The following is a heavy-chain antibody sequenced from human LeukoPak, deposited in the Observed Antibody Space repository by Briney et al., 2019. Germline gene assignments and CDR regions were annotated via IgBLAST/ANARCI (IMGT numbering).Heavy chain of an antibody. CDR1: GFTFSSYA. D-gene: IGHD2-2*01. Sequence: GGSLRLSCAVSGFTFSSYAMHWVRQAPGKRLEWVAVISYDGSNKYYADSVKGRFTISRDNSKNTLYLHMDRLGTEDTAVYYCASMPSTEIYYFYYMDVWGKGTTVTVSS. CDR2: ISYDGSNK. J-gene: IGHJ6*03. CDR3: ASMPSTEIYYFYYMDV. V-gene: IGHV3-30*04.